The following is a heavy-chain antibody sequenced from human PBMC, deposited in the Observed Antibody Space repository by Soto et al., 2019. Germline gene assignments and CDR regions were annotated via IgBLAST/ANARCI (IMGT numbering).Heavy chain of an antibody. Sequence: PSETLSLTCAVYGGSFSGHYWIWIRQPPGKGLEWIGEINHSGSTNYNPSLKSRVTISVDTSKNQFSLKLSSVTAADTAVYYYARTPRRPVVVAATYYYYYYMEVWGKGTTVTVSS. V-gene: IGHV4-34*01. CDR3: ARTPRRPVVVAATYYYYYYMEV. CDR2: INHSGST. J-gene: IGHJ6*03. CDR1: GGSFSGHY. D-gene: IGHD2-15*01.